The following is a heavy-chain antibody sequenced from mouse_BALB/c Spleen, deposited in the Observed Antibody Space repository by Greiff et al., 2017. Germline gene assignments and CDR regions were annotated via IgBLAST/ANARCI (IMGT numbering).Heavy chain of an antibody. V-gene: IGHV1-5*01. D-gene: IGHD1-1*01. Sequence: EVQLQQSGTVLARPGASVKMSCKASGYTFTSYWMHWVKQRPGQGLEWIGAIYPGNSDTSYNQKFKGKAKLTAVTSTSTAYMELSNLTNEDSAVYYCTRAPHDCGSSAWFAYWGQGTLVTVSA. CDR1: GYTFTSYW. J-gene: IGHJ3*01. CDR3: TRAPHDCGSSAWFAY. CDR2: IYPGNSDT.